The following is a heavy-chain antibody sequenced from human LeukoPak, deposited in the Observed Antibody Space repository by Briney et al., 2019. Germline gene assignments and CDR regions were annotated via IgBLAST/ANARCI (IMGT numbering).Heavy chain of an antibody. V-gene: IGHV3-53*01. CDR3: SRDVSVAGIVRLDP. CDR1: GFTVSANY. CDR2: IYSGGST. Sequence: WGSLSLYCAASGFTVSANYMSWVRQAPGKGLEWVSVIYSGGSTYYADSVKGRFIISRGNSKNTLYLLMNSMRAEDTAVYYCSRDVSVAGIVRLDPWGQGTLVTVSS. D-gene: IGHD6-13*01. J-gene: IGHJ4*02.